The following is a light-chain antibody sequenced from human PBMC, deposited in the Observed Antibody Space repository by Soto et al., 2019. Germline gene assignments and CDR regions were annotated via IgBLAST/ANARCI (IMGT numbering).Light chain of an antibody. CDR2: DAS. Sequence: IVVTQSPATLSVSTGERATLSCRASQSVSSNLAWHQQKPGQAPRILMYDASTRATGIPARFSGSGSGTEFTLTISSLQSEDFAVYYCEQYHNWPITFGQGTRLEIK. V-gene: IGKV3-15*01. CDR3: EQYHNWPIT. CDR1: QSVSSN. J-gene: IGKJ5*01.